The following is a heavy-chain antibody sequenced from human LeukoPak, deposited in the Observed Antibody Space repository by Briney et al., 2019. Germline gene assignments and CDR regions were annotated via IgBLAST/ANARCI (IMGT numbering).Heavy chain of an antibody. CDR3: ASGAVGDEGSSVVIPAAIHAFHI. D-gene: IGHD2-2*01. Sequence: SETLSLTCTVSGGSISSYYWSWIRQPPGKGLEWIAYIYHRGSTYYNPSLKSRVTLSVDRSKNQFSLTLSAVTAADTAVYFCASGAVGDEGSSVVIPAAIHAFHIWGQGTMVTVSS. CDR2: IYHRGST. CDR1: GGSISSYY. V-gene: IGHV4-59*04. J-gene: IGHJ3*02.